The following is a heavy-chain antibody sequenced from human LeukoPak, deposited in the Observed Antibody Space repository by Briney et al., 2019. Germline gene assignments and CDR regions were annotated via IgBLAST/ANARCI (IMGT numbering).Heavy chain of an antibody. Sequence: GGSLRLSCAASGFTFSDYYMSWIRQAPGQGLEWVSSISSSSSYIYYADSVKGRFTISRDTPKNSLYLQMNSLRSEDTDVYCCARGWGGGGWDGGGDYWGQGTLVTVSS. V-gene: IGHV3-11*06. CDR1: GFTFSDYY. D-gene: IGHD3-16*01. J-gene: IGHJ4*02. CDR3: ARGWGGGGWDGGGDY. CDR2: ISSSSSYI.